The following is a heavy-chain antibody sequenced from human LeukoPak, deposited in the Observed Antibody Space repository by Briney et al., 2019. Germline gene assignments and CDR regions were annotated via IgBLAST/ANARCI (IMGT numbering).Heavy chain of an antibody. CDR3: ARLPYPSGDWFDP. V-gene: IGHV5-51*01. J-gene: IGHJ5*02. D-gene: IGHD3-10*01. CDR2: IYPGDSDT. Sequence: GESLKTSCKGSGYSFTSYWIGWVLQLPGKGLEWMGIIYPGDSDTRYSPSFQGQVTISADKSISTAYLQWSSLKASDTAVYYCARLPYPSGDWFDPWGQGTLVTVSS. CDR1: GYSFTSYW.